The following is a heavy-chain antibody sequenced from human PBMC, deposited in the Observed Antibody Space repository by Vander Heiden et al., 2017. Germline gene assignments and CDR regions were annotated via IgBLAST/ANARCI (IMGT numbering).Heavy chain of an antibody. CDR1: GDPMRSDSFY. CDR3: ARLRYCATPSCSSMDV. CDR2: VYYTGRT. Sequence: QHKLQESRPGLVKPSETLSLTCTGSGDPMRSDSFYWGWIRQPPGKGLEWIGNVYYTGRTYYNPSLKSRVSIIVDTSKNQFSLKMNSVTAADTAVYYCARLRYCATPSCSSMDVWGQGTTVAVSS. D-gene: IGHD2-15*01. V-gene: IGHV4-39*01. J-gene: IGHJ6*02.